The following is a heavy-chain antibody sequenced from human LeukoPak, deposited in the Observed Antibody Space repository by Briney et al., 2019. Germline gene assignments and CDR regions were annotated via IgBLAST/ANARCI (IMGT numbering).Heavy chain of an antibody. CDR2: IDKSGST. Sequence: SETLSLTCIVSGGSISSSRYYSGWIRQPPGKGLEWIGRIDKSGSTSYNPSLRSRVTISVDTSKNQFSLNLISVTAADTAVYYCATLPYSSGNYNYNMDVWGQGTTVTVSS. D-gene: IGHD3-22*01. CDR1: GGSISSSRYY. V-gene: IGHV4-39*01. CDR3: ATLPYSSGNYNYNMDV. J-gene: IGHJ6*02.